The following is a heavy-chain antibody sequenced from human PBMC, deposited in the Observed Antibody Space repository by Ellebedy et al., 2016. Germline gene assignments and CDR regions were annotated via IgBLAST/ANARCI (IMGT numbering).Heavy chain of an antibody. Sequence: GESLKISXAASGFTFSSYAMSWVRQAPGKGLEWVSTISGSGGSTYYADSVKGRFTISRDNSKNTLYLQMNSLRAEDTAVYYCAKDGRRVEQQLVSYYYFDYWGQGTLVTVSS. D-gene: IGHD6-13*01. CDR1: GFTFSSYA. J-gene: IGHJ4*02. CDR3: AKDGRRVEQQLVSYYYFDY. CDR2: ISGSGGST. V-gene: IGHV3-23*01.